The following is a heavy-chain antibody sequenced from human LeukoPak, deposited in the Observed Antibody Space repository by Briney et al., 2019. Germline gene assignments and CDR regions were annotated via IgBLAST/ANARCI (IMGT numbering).Heavy chain of an antibody. D-gene: IGHD6-13*01. CDR3: ARGRAAARKGALDY. Sequence: LGASVKVSCKASGGTFSSYAISWVRQAPGQGLEWMGGIIPIFGTANYAQKFQGRVTITTDESTSTAYMELSSLRSEDTAVYYCARGRAAARKGALDYWGQGTLVTVSS. V-gene: IGHV1-69*05. CDR2: IIPIFGTA. CDR1: GGTFSSYA. J-gene: IGHJ4*02.